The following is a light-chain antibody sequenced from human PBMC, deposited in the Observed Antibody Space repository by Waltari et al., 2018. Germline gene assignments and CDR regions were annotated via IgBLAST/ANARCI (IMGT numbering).Light chain of an antibody. J-gene: IGKJ5*01. CDR3: QHYDRLRTLT. CDR2: DVS. Sequence: DIQMTQSPSSLAVSVGEAVTVTCQASQDISTSLNWYQQKHSKAPKLLIYDVSKLERGVSSRFSGSGSGTNFTFTITSLQPEDIATYYCQHYDRLRTLTFGQGTRLEI. CDR1: QDISTS. V-gene: IGKV1-33*01.